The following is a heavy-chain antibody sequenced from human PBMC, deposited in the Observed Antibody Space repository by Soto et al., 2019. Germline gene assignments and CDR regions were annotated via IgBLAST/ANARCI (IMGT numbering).Heavy chain of an antibody. CDR1: GYTFTSYG. J-gene: IGHJ6*02. V-gene: IGHV1-18*04. Sequence: ASVKVSCKASGYTFTSYGISWVRQAPGQGLEWMGWISAYNGNTNYAQKLQGRFTISRDNSKNTLYLQMNNLRAEDTAVYYCAGRVGATNYGMDVWGQGTTVTVSS. CDR3: AGRVGATNYGMDV. D-gene: IGHD1-26*01. CDR2: ISAYNGNT.